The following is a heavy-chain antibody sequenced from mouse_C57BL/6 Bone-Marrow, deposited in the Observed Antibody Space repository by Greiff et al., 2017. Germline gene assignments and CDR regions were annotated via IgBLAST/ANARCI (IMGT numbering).Heavy chain of an antibody. CDR2: IHPNSGST. CDR1: GYTFTSYW. V-gene: IGHV1-64*01. J-gene: IGHJ2*01. Sequence: QVQLQQPGAELVKPGASVKLSCKASGYTFTSYWMHWVKQRPGQGLEWIGMIHPNSGSTNYNEKFNSKATLTVDKSSSTAYMQLSSLTSEDSAVYYCARSRGWPFFDYWGQGTTLTVSS. CDR3: ARSRGWPFFDY. D-gene: IGHD2-3*01.